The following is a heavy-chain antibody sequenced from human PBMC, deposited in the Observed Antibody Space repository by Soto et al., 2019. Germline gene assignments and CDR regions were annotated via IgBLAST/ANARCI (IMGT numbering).Heavy chain of an antibody. CDR3: ARQARAVAGTDYYGMDV. Sequence: SVKVSCKGSGGTFSSYAISWVRQAPGQGLEWMGGIIPIFGTANYAQKFQGRVTITADESTSTAYMALSSLRSEDTAVYYCARQARAVAGTDYYGMDVWGQGTTVTVSS. CDR2: IIPIFGTA. J-gene: IGHJ6*02. V-gene: IGHV1-69*13. D-gene: IGHD6-19*01. CDR1: GGTFSSYA.